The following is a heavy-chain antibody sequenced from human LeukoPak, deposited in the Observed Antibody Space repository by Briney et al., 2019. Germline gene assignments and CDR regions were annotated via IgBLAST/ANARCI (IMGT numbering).Heavy chain of an antibody. Sequence: GGSLRLSCTASGFSFGDYSMNWVRQAPGKGLEWVGFIRSEAYGGTTQYAASVKGRFTISRGDSKNTLYLQMNSLKTEDTAVYYCTTDGPYYYDSSGYHYYYYYMDVWGKGTTVTISS. CDR3: TTDGPYYYDSSGYHYYYYYMDV. CDR2: IRSEAYGGTT. V-gene: IGHV3-49*04. CDR1: GFSFGDYS. J-gene: IGHJ6*03. D-gene: IGHD3-22*01.